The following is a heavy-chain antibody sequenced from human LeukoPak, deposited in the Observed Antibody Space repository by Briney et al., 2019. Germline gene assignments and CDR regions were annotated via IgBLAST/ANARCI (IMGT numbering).Heavy chain of an antibody. CDR2: ISSRSSYI. V-gene: IGHV3-21*01. J-gene: IGHJ6*04. CDR1: GFTFSSYT. Sequence: PGGSLRLSCAASGFTFSSYTMNWVRQAPGKGLEWVSSISSRSSYIYYADSVKGRFTISRDNAKNSLYLQMNSLRAEDTAVYYCAELGITMIGGVWGKGTTVTISS. CDR3: AELGITMIGGV. D-gene: IGHD3-10*02.